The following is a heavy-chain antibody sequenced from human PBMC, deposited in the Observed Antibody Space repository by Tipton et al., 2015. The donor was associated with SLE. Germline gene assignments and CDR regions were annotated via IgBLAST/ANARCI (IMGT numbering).Heavy chain of an antibody. CDR1: GFTVSGNY. D-gene: IGHD3-10*01. Sequence: SLRLSCAASGFTVSGNYMGWVRQAPGKGLDWVSVIYGGGSTDYAASVKGRFTISRDNSKNILTLQMNRLRADDTAVYYCARSERGLWFGDMDVWGKGTTVIVSS. CDR3: ARSERGLWFGDMDV. V-gene: IGHV3-53*01. CDR2: IYGGGST. J-gene: IGHJ6*03.